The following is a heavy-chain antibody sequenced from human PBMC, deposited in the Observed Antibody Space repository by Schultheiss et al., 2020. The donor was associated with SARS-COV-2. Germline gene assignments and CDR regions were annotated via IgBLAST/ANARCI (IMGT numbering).Heavy chain of an antibody. J-gene: IGHJ1*01. CDR2: ISGNGVTT. V-gene: IGHV3-23*01. CDR3: AKGGYSYGYPSAEYFQH. CDR1: GFTFSNYA. D-gene: IGHD5-18*01. Sequence: GSLRLSFAASGFTFSNYAMTWVRQAPGKGLEWVSSISGNGVTTYYTDSGEGRFTISRDNSKNTLYLQMNSLRAEDTAVYYCAKGGYSYGYPSAEYFQHWGQGTLVTVSS.